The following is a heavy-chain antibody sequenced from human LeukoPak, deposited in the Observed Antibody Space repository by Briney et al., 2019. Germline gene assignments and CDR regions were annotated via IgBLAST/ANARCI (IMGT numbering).Heavy chain of an antibody. CDR3: ARDSSGWATVFDY. CDR2: IYYSGST. V-gene: IGHV4-59*01. Sequence: PSETLSLTCTVSGGSISSYYWSWLRQPPGKGLEWIGYIYYSGSTNYNPSLKSRVTISVDTSKNQFSLKLSSVTAADTAMYYCARDSSGWATVFDYWGQGTLVTVSS. J-gene: IGHJ4*02. CDR1: GGSISSYY. D-gene: IGHD6-19*01.